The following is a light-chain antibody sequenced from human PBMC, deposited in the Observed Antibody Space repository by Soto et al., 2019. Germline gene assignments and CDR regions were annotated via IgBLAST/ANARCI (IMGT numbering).Light chain of an antibody. CDR3: QQHFGSPFT. V-gene: IGKV3-20*01. CDR2: DAS. J-gene: IGKJ3*01. CDR1: QSVYNNY. Sequence: EIVLTQSPGTLSLSPGDRASLSCRASQSVYNNYLAWYQQKPGQAPRLLIHDASSRATGIPDRFSGSGSGTDFTLTINRLAPEDFAVYYCQQHFGSPFTFGPGTKVDI.